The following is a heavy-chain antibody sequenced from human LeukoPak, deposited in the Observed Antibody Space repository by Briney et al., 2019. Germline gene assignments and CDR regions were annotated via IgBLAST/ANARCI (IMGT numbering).Heavy chain of an antibody. D-gene: IGHD5-18*01. CDR1: GFIFSDYY. V-gene: IGHV3-11*04. CDR2: ISSSGSTI. J-gene: IGHJ4*02. CDR3: AGERGYSYGYTPN. Sequence: GGSLSLSCAASGFIFSDYYMSWIRQAPGKGREWVSYISSSGSTIYYADSVKGRFTISRDNAKNSLYLQMNSLRAEDTAVYYCAGERGYSYGYTPNWGQGTLVTVSS.